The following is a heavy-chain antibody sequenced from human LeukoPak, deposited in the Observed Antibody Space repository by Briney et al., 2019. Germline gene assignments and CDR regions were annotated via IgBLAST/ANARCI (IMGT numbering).Heavy chain of an antibody. D-gene: IGHD6-13*01. V-gene: IGHV3-7*01. CDR2: IKQDGREK. CDR3: AKDLYSSSWGYYYYYMDV. CDR1: GFTFSSYW. J-gene: IGHJ6*03. Sequence: GGSLRLSCAASGFTFSSYWMSWVRQAPGKGLEWVANIKQDGREKYYVDSVKGRFTISRDNAKNSLYLQMTSLRAEDMAVYYCAKDLYSSSWGYYYYYMDVWGKGTTVTVSS.